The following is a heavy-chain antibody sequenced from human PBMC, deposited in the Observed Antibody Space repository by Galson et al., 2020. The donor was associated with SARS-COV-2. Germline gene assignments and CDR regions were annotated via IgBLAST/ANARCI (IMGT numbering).Heavy chain of an antibody. CDR2: IYYSGST. CDR1: GGSISSHY. J-gene: IGHJ2*01. Sequence: SETLSLTCTVSGGSISSHYWSWIRQPPGKGLEWIGYIYYSGSTNYNPSLKSRVTISVDTSKNQFSLKLSSVTAADTAVYYCASSSSGLWYFDLWGRGTLVTVSS. V-gene: IGHV4-59*11. D-gene: IGHD3-22*01. CDR3: ASSSSGLWYFDL.